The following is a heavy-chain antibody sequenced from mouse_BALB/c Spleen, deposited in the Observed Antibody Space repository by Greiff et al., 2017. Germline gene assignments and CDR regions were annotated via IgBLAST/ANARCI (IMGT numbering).Heavy chain of an antibody. D-gene: IGHD2-4*01. V-gene: IGHV14-4*02. CDR2: IDPENGDT. CDR3: NVGLRRRPWCAY. J-gene: IGHJ3*01. CDR1: GFNIKDYY. Sequence: EVKLVESGAELVRSGASVKLSCTASGFNIKDYYMHWVKQRPEQGLEWIGWIDPENGDTEYAPKFQGKATMTADTSSNTAYLQLSSLTSEDTAVYYCNVGLRRRPWCAYWGQGTLVTVSA.